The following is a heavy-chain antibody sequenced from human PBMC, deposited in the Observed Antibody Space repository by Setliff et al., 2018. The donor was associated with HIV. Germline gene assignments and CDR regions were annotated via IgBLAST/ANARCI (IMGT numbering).Heavy chain of an antibody. J-gene: IGHJ5*02. D-gene: IGHD3-16*01. V-gene: IGHV4-34*01. CDR2: SNQSGST. CDR1: GGSFGGVY. Sequence: PSETLSLTCGVSGGSFGGVYWTWIRQSPQKGLEWIGESNQSGSTSYNPSLKSRATISVDTSEKKVSLNLTSVTAADTAVYYCARVASWGGRGYLDTWGQGSLVTVSS. CDR3: ARVASWGGRGYLDT.